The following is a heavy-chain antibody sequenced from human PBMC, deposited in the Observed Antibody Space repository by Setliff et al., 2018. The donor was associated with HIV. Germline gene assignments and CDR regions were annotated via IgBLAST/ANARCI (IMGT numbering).Heavy chain of an antibody. Sequence: RASVKVSCKSSGYTFTAHHIHWVRQAPGQGPEWMGWIIPKSGETSYAEKFRGRVTMTRDTSLSTAYMEVTRLTSDDTAVYYCAGVSSQFSEWRKDYFEYWGQGSLVTVSS. D-gene: IGHD3-3*01. CDR2: IIPKSGET. J-gene: IGHJ4*02. V-gene: IGHV1-2*02. CDR1: GYTFTAHH. CDR3: AGVSSQFSEWRKDYFEY.